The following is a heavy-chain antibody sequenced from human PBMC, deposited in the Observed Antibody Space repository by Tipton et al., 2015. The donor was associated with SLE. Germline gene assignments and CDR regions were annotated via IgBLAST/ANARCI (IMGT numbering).Heavy chain of an antibody. J-gene: IGHJ4*02. V-gene: IGHV4-39*07. Sequence: TLSLTCTVSGGSIGGSTYYWGWIRQPPGKGLEWIGSIYYTGTTYYSPSLKSRVTLSADTSKNQFSLKLTSVTAADTAVYYCARDSPTVAGTFDSWGQGTLVIVSA. CDR1: GGSIGGSTYY. D-gene: IGHD6-19*01. CDR2: IYYTGTT. CDR3: ARDSPTVAGTFDS.